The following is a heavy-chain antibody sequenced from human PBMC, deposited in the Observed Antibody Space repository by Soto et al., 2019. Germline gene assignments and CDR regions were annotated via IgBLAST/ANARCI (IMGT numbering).Heavy chain of an antibody. Sequence: QVQLQESGPGLVKPSETLSLTCTVSGGSINNYYWSWIRQPPGKGLEWIGYIYYSGSTNYNPSLKSRVTISVDTSKNPFSLKLSSVTAADTAVSYCARDGYSYGLGALEFWCQGTMVPVSS. V-gene: IGHV4-59*01. D-gene: IGHD5-18*01. J-gene: IGHJ3*01. CDR2: IYYSGST. CDR1: GGSINNYY. CDR3: ARDGYSYGLGALEF.